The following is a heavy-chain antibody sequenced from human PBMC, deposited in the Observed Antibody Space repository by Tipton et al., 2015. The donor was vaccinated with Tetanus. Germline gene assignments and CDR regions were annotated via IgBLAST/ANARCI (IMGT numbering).Heavy chain of an antibody. CDR1: GDSLRSGSHY. V-gene: IGHV4-31*03. CDR2: IYYTGTT. Sequence: TLSLTCNVSGDSLRSGSHYWNWIRQPPGNCLEWIGYIYYTGTTYYNPSLKGRVSISVDTSRNQFYLKVSSLTAADTAVYYCARPSSGAVTGLAPAAFDIWGPGTMVTVSS. CDR3: ARPSSGAVTGLAPAAFDI. J-gene: IGHJ3*02. D-gene: IGHD6-19*01.